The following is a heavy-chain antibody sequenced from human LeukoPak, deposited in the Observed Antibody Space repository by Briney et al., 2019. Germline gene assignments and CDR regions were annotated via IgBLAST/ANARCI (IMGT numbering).Heavy chain of an antibody. J-gene: IGHJ4*02. Sequence: GGSLRLSGAASGFTFRNYKRNGVRQAPGKGREWVSFISHASSTIYYTDSVKGRFTISRDNAKNSLYLQMNSLRAEDTAVYYCAAERLSHFDYWGQGMLVTVSS. V-gene: IGHV3-48*03. CDR3: AAERLSHFDY. D-gene: IGHD6-19*01. CDR2: ISHASSTI. CDR1: GFTFRNYK.